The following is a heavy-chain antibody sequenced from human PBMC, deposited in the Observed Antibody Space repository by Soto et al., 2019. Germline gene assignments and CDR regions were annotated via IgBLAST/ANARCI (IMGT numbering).Heavy chain of an antibody. V-gene: IGHV1-69*01. D-gene: IGHD5-12*01. J-gene: IGHJ4*02. CDR1: GGTFSSYA. CDR3: ARNRYYVDIVATPDFDY. Sequence: QVQLVQSGAEVKKPGSSVKVSCKASGGTFSSYAISWVRQAPGQGLEWMGGIIPIFGTANYAQKFQGRVTITADESTSTDYMELSSLRSEDTAVYYCARNRYYVDIVATPDFDYWGQGTLVTVSS. CDR2: IIPIFGTA.